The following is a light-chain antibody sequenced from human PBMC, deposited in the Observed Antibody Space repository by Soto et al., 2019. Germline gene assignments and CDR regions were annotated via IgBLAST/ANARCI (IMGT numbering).Light chain of an antibody. Sequence: QSALTQPASVSGSPGQSINISCTRSSTDFENYNLVSWYQHCPDKAPKLIIYEGTKRPSEISDRFSGSESDTTASLRISGLQPEDEADYYCSSYAGSRARVVFGGGTKLTVL. CDR1: STDFENYNL. J-gene: IGLJ2*01. CDR2: EGT. V-gene: IGLV2-23*01. CDR3: SSYAGSRARVV.